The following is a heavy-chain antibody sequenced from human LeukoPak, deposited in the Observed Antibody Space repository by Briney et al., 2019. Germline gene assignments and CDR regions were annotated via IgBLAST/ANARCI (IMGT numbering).Heavy chain of an antibody. Sequence: GGSLRLSCAASGFTVSSNYMSWVRQAPGKGLEWVSVIYSGGSTYYADSVKGRFTISRDNSKNTLYLQMNSLRAEDTAVYYCARRILWFGERGAFDIWGQGTMVTVSS. V-gene: IGHV3-53*01. CDR1: GFTVSSNY. CDR3: ARRILWFGERGAFDI. D-gene: IGHD3-10*01. CDR2: IYSGGST. J-gene: IGHJ3*02.